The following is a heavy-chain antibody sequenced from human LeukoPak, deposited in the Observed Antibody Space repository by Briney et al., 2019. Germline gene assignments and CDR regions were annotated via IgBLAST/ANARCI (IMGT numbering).Heavy chain of an antibody. J-gene: IGHJ4*02. CDR2: ISSSGSTI. CDR1: GFTFSDYY. Sequence: PGGSLRLSCAASGFTFSDYYMSWIRQAPGKGLEWVSYISSSGSTIYYADSVKGRFTISRDNAKNSLYLQMNSLRAEGTAVYYCARDPFYDLPYTVDYWGQGTLVTVSS. V-gene: IGHV3-11*01. CDR3: ARDPFYDLPYTVDY. D-gene: IGHD3-3*01.